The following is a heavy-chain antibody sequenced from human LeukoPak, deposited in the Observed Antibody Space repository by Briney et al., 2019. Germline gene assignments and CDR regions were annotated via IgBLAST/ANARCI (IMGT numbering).Heavy chain of an antibody. CDR2: ISSSSSYI. CDR1: GFTFSSYA. V-gene: IGHV3-21*01. J-gene: IGHJ4*02. D-gene: IGHD1-14*01. Sequence: PGGSLRLSCAASGFTFSSYAMSWVRQAPGKGLEWVSSISSSSSYIYYADSVKGRFTISRDNAKNSLYLQMNSLRAEDTAVYYCARGSFDLTPYFDYWGQGTLVTVSS. CDR3: ARGSFDLTPYFDY.